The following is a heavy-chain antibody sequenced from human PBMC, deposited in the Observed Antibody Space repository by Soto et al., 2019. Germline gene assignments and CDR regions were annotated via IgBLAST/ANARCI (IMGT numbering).Heavy chain of an antibody. CDR2: IHSTGTT. V-gene: IGHV4-31*01. J-gene: IGHJ4*03. Sequence: QVQLQESGPGLVKPSQTLSLTCTVSGGSVNSGSSYWSWIRQHPGKGLKWIGYIHSTGTTYYSPAFRSQASISQDTSQNQSTLQCISSTAADTAVNSCARGTAQDDGFDSWGQGTLVIVSS. D-gene: IGHD2-15*01. CDR3: ARGTAQDDGFDS. CDR1: GGSVNSGSSY.